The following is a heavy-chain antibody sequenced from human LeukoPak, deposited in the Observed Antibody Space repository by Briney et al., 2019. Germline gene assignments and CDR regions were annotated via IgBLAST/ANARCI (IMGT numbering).Heavy chain of an antibody. J-gene: IGHJ3*02. CDR2: IYSGGST. CDR1: GFTVSSNY. CDR3: AREPKGGYDAFDI. Sequence: GGSLRLSCAASGFTVSSNYMSWVRQAPGKGLKWVSVIYSGGSTYYADSVKGRFTISRDNSKNTLYLQMNSLRAEDTAVYYCAREPKGGYDAFDIWGQGTMVTVSS. V-gene: IGHV3-66*01. D-gene: IGHD3-16*01.